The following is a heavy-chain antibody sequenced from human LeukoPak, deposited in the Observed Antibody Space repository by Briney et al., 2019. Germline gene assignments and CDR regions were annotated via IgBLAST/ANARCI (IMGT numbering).Heavy chain of an antibody. CDR3: ARDSCSGGSCYVDY. Sequence: GASVKVSCKASGYTFTSYDFSWVRQAPGQGLEWMGWISTYNGNTSYAQRFQGRVTMTTDTSTSTAYLELRSLRSDDTAVYYCARDSCSGGSCYVDYWGQRTLVTVSS. CDR1: GYTFTSYD. J-gene: IGHJ4*02. CDR2: ISTYNGNT. V-gene: IGHV1-18*01. D-gene: IGHD2-15*01.